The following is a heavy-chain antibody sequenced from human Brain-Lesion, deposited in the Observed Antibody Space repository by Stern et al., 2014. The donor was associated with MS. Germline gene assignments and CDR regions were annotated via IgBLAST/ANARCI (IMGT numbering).Heavy chain of an antibody. CDR3: ARHDSVPRPSQLYSARDRGPGYFDY. CDR1: GGSISSSTYY. J-gene: IGHJ4*02. V-gene: IGHV4-39*01. D-gene: IGHD1-26*01. CDR2: IYYSGFT. Sequence: VQLVESGPGLVKPSETLSLTCTVSGGSISSSTYYWAWIRHPPGKGLEWIGNIYYSGFTYYNPSFKIRVTISVDMSKNQFSLKLSSVTAADTAIYYCARHDSVPRPSQLYSARDRGPGYFDYWGQGTLVTVSS.